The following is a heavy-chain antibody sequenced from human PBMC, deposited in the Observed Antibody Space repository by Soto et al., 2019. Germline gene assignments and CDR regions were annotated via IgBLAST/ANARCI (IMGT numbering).Heavy chain of an antibody. CDR2: ISYEGTNK. J-gene: IGHJ6*02. D-gene: IGHD6-19*01. CDR1: GFTFSSYA. Sequence: QVQLVESGGGVVQPGRSLRLSCAASGFTFSSYAMHWVRQAPGKGLEWVALISYEGTNKHYAESVEGRFTISRDNSKNTLSLQMNSLRVEDTAVYSCARVHNGWYYYGMDVWGQGTTVTVSS. CDR3: ARVHNGWYYYGMDV. V-gene: IGHV3-30-3*01.